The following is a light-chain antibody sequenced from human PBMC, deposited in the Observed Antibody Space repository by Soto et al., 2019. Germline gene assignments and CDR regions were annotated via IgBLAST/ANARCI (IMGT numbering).Light chain of an antibody. J-gene: IGKJ5*01. CDR2: GAF. Sequence: EIVLTQSRGTLSLSPGERATINCLASQSISTSSIAWYRQKPGQAPRLLIYGAFNRATGIPDRFSGGGSGTDFTLTISRLEPEDFAVYYCQQYGSSPITFGQGTRLEIK. CDR1: QSISTSS. CDR3: QQYGSSPIT. V-gene: IGKV3-20*01.